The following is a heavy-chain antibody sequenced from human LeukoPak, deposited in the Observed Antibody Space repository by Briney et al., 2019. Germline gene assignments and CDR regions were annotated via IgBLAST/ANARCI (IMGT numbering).Heavy chain of an antibody. CDR1: GYTFTGYY. D-gene: IGHD6-25*01. V-gene: IGHV1-2*02. J-gene: IGHJ4*02. CDR3: AGGSSGLT. Sequence: ASVKVSCKASGYTFTGYYTHWVRQAPGQGLEWMGWINPNSGDADYVQKFQGRVTMTRDTSTNTAYMELSSLKSDDTAVYYCAGGSSGLTWGQGTLVTVSS. CDR2: INPNSGDA.